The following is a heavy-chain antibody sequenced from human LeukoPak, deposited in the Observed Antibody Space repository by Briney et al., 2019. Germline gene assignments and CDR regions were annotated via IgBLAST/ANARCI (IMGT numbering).Heavy chain of an antibody. CDR2: IYYSGST. V-gene: IGHV4-59*12. CDR3: ARGGTVLRYFDWLFHFDY. D-gene: IGHD3-9*01. CDR1: GGSISSYY. Sequence: SETLSLTCTVSGGSISSYYWSWIRQPPGKGLEWIGYIYYSGSTNYNPSLKSRVTISVDTSKNQFSLKLSSVTAADTAVYYCARGGTVLRYFDWLFHFDYWGQGTLVTVSS. J-gene: IGHJ4*02.